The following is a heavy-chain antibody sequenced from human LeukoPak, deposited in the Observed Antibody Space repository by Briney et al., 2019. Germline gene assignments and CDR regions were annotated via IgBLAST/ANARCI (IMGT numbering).Heavy chain of an antibody. CDR1: GFTFSRYW. CDR3: ASHDYGDYASFDY. D-gene: IGHD4-17*01. Sequence: QTGGSLRLSCVVSGFTFSRYWMSWVRQAPGKGLEWVASIKQDGNEKYYVDSVKGRFTISRDNAKNSLYLQMSSPRAEDTAVYYCASHDYGDYASFDYWGQGTLVTVSS. J-gene: IGHJ4*02. V-gene: IGHV3-7*03. CDR2: IKQDGNEK.